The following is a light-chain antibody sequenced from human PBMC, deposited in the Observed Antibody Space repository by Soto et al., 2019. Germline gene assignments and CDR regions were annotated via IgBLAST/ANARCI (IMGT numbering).Light chain of an antibody. J-gene: IGKJ1*01. CDR1: QSVSSSH. Sequence: NVLSRYPGFLSLAQGDRATLSCRASQSVSSSHLAWYQQNPGQAPKILIYGASTRATGIPDRFSGSGSGTDFTLTISSLEPEDFSVYDCQQYGSSPMTFGQGTRLDIK. CDR2: GAS. CDR3: QQYGSSPMT. V-gene: IGKV3-20*01.